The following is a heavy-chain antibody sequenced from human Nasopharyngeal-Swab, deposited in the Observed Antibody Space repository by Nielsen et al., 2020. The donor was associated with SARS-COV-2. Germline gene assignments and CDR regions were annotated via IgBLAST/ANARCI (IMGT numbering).Heavy chain of an antibody. V-gene: IGHV3-30*04. CDR1: GFTFSSYA. J-gene: IGHJ4*02. D-gene: IGHD3-10*01. CDR2: ISYDGSNK. CDR3: AGSLLWFGESPGY. Sequence: GKSLKISCAASGFTFSSYAMHWVRQAPGKGLEWVAVISYDGSNKYYADSVKGRFTISRDNSKNTLYLQMNSLRAEDTAVYYCAGSLLWFGESPGYWGQGTLVTVSS.